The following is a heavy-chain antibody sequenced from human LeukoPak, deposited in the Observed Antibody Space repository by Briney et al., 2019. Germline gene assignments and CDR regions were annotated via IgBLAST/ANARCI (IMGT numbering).Heavy chain of an antibody. V-gene: IGHV1-69*04. CDR2: IIPILGLS. D-gene: IGHD6-25*01. J-gene: IGHJ6*02. CDR1: GDTFSNYA. Sequence: GASVKVSCKASGDTFSNYAISWVRQAPGQGLEWMGRIIPILGLSKDAQKFQGRVTITADKSTSTSYMELASLRSEDTAVYYCAAYYSRGYSHYGMGVWGQGTTVTVSS. CDR3: AAYYSRGYSHYGMGV.